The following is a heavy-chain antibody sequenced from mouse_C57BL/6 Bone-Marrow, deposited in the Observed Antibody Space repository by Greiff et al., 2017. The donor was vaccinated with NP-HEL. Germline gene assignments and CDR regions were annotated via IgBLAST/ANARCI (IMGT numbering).Heavy chain of an antibody. CDR3: AREGPYGDY. CDR2: INPNNGGT. Sequence: EVQLQQSGPELVKPGASVKISCKASGYTFTDYYMNWVKQSHGKSLEWIGDINPNNGGTSYNQKFKGKATLTVDKSSSTAYMELRSLTSEDSAVYYCAREGPYGDYWGQGTTLTVSS. CDR1: GYTFTDYY. J-gene: IGHJ2*01. V-gene: IGHV1-26*01. D-gene: IGHD1-1*01.